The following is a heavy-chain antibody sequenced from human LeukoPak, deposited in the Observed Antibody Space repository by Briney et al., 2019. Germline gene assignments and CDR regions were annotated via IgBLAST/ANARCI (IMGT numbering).Heavy chain of an antibody. J-gene: IGHJ4*02. V-gene: IGHV3-21*01. Sequence: GGSLRLSCAASGFTFSSYSMNWVRQAPGKGLEWASSISSSSSYIYYADSVKGRFTISRDNAKNSLYLQMNSLRAEDTAVYYCARDQGIGDILTGFDYWGQGTLVTVSS. CDR3: ARDQGIGDILTGFDY. CDR1: GFTFSSYS. CDR2: ISSSSSYI. D-gene: IGHD3-9*01.